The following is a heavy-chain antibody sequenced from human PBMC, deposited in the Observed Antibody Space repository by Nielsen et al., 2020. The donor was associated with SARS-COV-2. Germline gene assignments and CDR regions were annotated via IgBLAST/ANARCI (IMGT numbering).Heavy chain of an antibody. CDR1: GGSISSFY. J-gene: IGHJ4*02. CDR2: IHYTAST. Sequence: ESLKISCTVSGGSISSFYWTWIRQPPGKGLEWIGHIHYTASTIYSDSLKSRLRMSVDRTKNQFSLTLSSVTAADTAVYYCARVASNDWAYYFDYWGQGALVTVSS. CDR3: ARVASNDWAYYFDY. V-gene: IGHV4-59*01. D-gene: IGHD6-19*01.